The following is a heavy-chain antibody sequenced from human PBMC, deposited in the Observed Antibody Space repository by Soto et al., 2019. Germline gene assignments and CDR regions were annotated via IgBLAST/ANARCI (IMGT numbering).Heavy chain of an antibody. CDR1: GYTFTSYD. CDR2: MNPNSGNT. D-gene: IGHD3-3*01. CDR3: ARVFFGVVRTGSNNYYHYYGMDV. J-gene: IGHJ6*02. Sequence: ASVKVSCKASGYTFTSYDINWVRQATGQGLEWMGWMNPNSGNTGYAQKFQGRVTMTRNNSISTAYMELSSLRSEDTAVYYCARVFFGVVRTGSNNYYHYYGMDVWGQGTTVTVSS. V-gene: IGHV1-8*01.